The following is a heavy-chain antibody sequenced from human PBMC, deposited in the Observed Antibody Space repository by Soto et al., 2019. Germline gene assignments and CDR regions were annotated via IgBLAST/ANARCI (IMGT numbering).Heavy chain of an antibody. CDR1: GGSISSGDYY. CDR3: ARDAGGGGSSGKYYYYYYGMDV. D-gene: IGHD6-6*01. V-gene: IGHV4-30-4*01. Sequence: SETLSLTCTVSGGSISSGDYYWSWIRQPPGKGLEWIGYIYYSGSTYYNPSLKSRVTISVDTSKNQFSLKLSSVTAADTAVYYCARDAGGGGSSGKYYYYYYGMDVWGQGTTVTVSS. CDR2: IYYSGST. J-gene: IGHJ6*02.